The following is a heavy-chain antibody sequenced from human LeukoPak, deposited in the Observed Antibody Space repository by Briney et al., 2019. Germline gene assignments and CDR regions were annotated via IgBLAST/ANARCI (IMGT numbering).Heavy chain of an antibody. CDR3: ARERTATGDAFDT. CDR2: IYGGGNK. CDR1: GFTVSSNY. D-gene: IGHD1-14*01. J-gene: IGHJ3*02. V-gene: IGHV3-53*01. Sequence: GGSLRLSCAASGFTVSSNYMSWVRQAPGKGLEWVSVIYGGGNKYYADSVKGRFTISRDNFKNTVYLQMNSPRAEDTAVYYCARERTATGDAFDTWGQGTMVTVSS.